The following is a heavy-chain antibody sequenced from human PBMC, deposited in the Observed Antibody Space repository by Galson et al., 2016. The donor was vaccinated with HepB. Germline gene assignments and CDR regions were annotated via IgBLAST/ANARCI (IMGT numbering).Heavy chain of an antibody. J-gene: IGHJ6*02. D-gene: IGHD6-19*01. V-gene: IGHV3-33*06. CDR1: GFTFSGFA. CDR2: IWFDGSNK. Sequence: SLRLSCAASGFTFSGFAMRWVRQAPCNGLEWVAIIWFDGSNKYSAASVKGRFNISRDNSNSSLYLQMNSLRAEDTAVYYCAKERPSMGQWRAWDVWGQGTTVTVSS. CDR3: AKERPSMGQWRAWDV.